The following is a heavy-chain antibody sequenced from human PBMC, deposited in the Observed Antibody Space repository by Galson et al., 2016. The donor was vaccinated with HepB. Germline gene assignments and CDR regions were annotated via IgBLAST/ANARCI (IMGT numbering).Heavy chain of an antibody. J-gene: IGHJ6*02. CDR3: ARAYDFWSGRYYYAMDV. V-gene: IGHV3-53*04. Sequence: SLRLSCAASGFTVSRNYMTWVRQAPGKGLEWVSVIYSADTGGTTYYADPVKGRFTISRHNSKNTLYIQMNSLRHEDTAVYYCARAYDFWSGRYYYAMDVWGQGTTVTVS. CDR2: IYSADTGGTT. CDR1: GFTVSRNY. D-gene: IGHD3-3*01.